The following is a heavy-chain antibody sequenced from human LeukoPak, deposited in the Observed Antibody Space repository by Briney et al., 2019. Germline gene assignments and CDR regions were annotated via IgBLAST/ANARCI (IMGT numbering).Heavy chain of an antibody. J-gene: IGHJ4*02. CDR2: IYSGDGT. D-gene: IGHD5-18*01. CDR3: ARGYSYAHTPFDY. Sequence: PGGSLRLSCAASGFTVSSNYMSWVRQAPGKGLEWVSVIYSGDGTDYADSVKGRFTISRDNSKNTLFLQMNSLRAEDTAVYNCARGYSYAHTPFDYWGQGTLVTVSS. V-gene: IGHV3-53*01. CDR1: GFTVSSNY.